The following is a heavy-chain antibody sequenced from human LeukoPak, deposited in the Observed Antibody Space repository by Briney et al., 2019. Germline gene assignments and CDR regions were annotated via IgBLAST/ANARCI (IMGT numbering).Heavy chain of an antibody. V-gene: IGHV3-21*01. Sequence: GGSLRLSCAASGFTFSSYSMNWVRQAPGKGLEWVSSISSSSSYIYYADSVKGRFTISRDNAKNSLYLQMNSLRAEDTAVYYCARGKDYAGTRGFDYWGQGTLVTVSS. CDR1: GFTFSSYS. CDR3: ARGKDYAGTRGFDY. J-gene: IGHJ4*02. CDR2: ISSSSSYI. D-gene: IGHD4/OR15-4a*01.